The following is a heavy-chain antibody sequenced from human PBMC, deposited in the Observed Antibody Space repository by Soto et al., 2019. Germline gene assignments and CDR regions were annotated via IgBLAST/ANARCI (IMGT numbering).Heavy chain of an antibody. V-gene: IGHV3-11*01. J-gene: IGHJ3*02. CDR2: ISSSGSTI. CDR1: GFTFSDYY. Sequence: QVQLVESGGGLVKPGGSLRLSCAASGFTFSDYYMSWIRQAPGKGLEWVSYISSSGSTIYYADSVKGRFTISRDNAKNSLYLQMNSLRAEDTTVYYCARVLNYYDSSGYLIWAFDIWGQGTMVTVSS. D-gene: IGHD3-22*01. CDR3: ARVLNYYDSSGYLIWAFDI.